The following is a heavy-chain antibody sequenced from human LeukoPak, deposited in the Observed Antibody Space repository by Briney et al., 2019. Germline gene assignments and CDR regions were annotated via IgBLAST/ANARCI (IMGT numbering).Heavy chain of an antibody. J-gene: IGHJ4*02. D-gene: IGHD3-22*01. CDR2: INHSGIT. CDR1: GGSFSGYY. CDR3: ARGAQTYYDKAPVDY. V-gene: IGHV4-34*01. Sequence: SETLSLTCAVYGGSFSGYYWSWIRQPPGKGLEWIGEINHSGITNYNPSLKSRVTISVDTSKSQFSLKLNSMTAADTAVYYCARGAQTYYDKAPVDYWGQGTLVTVSS.